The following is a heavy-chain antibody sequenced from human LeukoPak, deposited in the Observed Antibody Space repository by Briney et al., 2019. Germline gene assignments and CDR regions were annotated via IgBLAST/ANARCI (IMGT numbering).Heavy chain of an antibody. V-gene: IGHV3-33*06. J-gene: IGHJ4*02. Sequence: GGPLRPSCAALGFTFSSYGMHWVRQAPGKGLEWVADIWYDGSNKYYADSVKGRFTISRDNSKNTLYLQMNSLRAEDTAVYYCAKVAYSSSWYYFDYWGQGTLVTVSS. CDR1: GFTFSSYG. D-gene: IGHD6-13*01. CDR2: IWYDGSNK. CDR3: AKVAYSSSWYYFDY.